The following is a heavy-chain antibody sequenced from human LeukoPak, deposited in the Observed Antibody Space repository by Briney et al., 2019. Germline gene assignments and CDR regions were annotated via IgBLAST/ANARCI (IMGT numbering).Heavy chain of an antibody. CDR3: ASPPRSYYDSRDHGGFDY. Sequence: ASVKVSCKASGYTFTGYYMHWVRQAPGQGLEWMGGIIPIFGTANYAQKFQGRVTITADESTSTAYMELSSLRSEDTAVYYCASPPRSYYDSRDHGGFDYWGQGTLVTVSS. CDR2: IIPIFGTA. D-gene: IGHD3-22*01. CDR1: GYTFTGYY. J-gene: IGHJ4*02. V-gene: IGHV1-69*13.